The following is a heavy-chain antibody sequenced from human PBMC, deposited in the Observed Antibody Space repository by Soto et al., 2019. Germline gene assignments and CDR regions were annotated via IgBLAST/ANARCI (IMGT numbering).Heavy chain of an antibody. J-gene: IGHJ4*02. CDR3: EKYRRTEAEGFTLDY. CDR1: GDSIAHYY. Sequence: SETLSLTCTVSGDSIAHYYWSWIRQPPGKRLEWIGYIYYTGSTTYNPSLESRVTMSIDTSRNQFSLKLRSVNAADTAIYYCEKYRRTEAEGFTLDYWGRGTLVTVSS. V-gene: IGHV4-59*01. D-gene: IGHD6-13*01. CDR2: IYYTGST.